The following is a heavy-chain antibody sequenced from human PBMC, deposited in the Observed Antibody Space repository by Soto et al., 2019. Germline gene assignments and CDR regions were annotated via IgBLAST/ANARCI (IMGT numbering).Heavy chain of an antibody. J-gene: IGHJ3*02. V-gene: IGHV3-30*18. CDR3: AKGTGIEKFVDAFDI. D-gene: IGHD3-10*01. Sequence: GGSLRLSCAASGFTFSSYGMHWVRQAPGKGLEWVAVISYDGSNKYYADSVKGRFTISRDNSKNTLYLQMNSLRAEDTAVYYCAKGTGIEKFVDAFDIWGQGTMVTVSS. CDR2: ISYDGSNK. CDR1: GFTFSSYG.